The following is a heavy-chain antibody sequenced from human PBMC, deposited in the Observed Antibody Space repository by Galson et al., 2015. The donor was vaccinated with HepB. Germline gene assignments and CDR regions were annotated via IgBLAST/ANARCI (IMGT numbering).Heavy chain of an antibody. D-gene: IGHD3-22*01. V-gene: IGHV1-18*04. Sequence: SVKVSCKASGYTFTSYGISWVRQAPGQGLEWKGWISAYNGNTNYAQKVQGRVTMTTDTSTSTAYMELRNLRSDDTAVYYCARDLYYYDSSGTHWGQGSLVTVSS. CDR1: GYTFTSYG. CDR3: ARDLYYYDSSGTH. CDR2: ISAYNGNT. J-gene: IGHJ4*02.